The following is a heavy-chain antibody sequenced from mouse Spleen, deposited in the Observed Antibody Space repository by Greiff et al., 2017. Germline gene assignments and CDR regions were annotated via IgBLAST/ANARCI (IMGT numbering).Heavy chain of an antibody. D-gene: IGHD2-5*01. Sequence: VQLQQSGPGLVAPSQSLSITCTVSGFSLTSYGVHWVRQPPGKGLEWLVVIWSDGSTTYNSALKSRLSISKDNSKSQVFLKMNSLQTDDTAMYYCARHEGYSNYKDYYAMDYWGQGTSVTVSS. CDR1: GFSLTSYG. J-gene: IGHJ4*01. V-gene: IGHV2-6-1*01. CDR3: ARHEGYSNYKDYYAMDY. CDR2: IWSDGST.